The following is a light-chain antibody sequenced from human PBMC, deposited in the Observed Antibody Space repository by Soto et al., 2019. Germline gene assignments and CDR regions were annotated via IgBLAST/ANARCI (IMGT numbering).Light chain of an antibody. J-gene: IGLJ1*01. CDR3: ASYTSDTYLYV. V-gene: IGLV2-14*01. Sequence: QSALTHPASVSGSPGHSITISCTGTSSDVGTYNYVSWYQQLPGKAPKLMIFEVTYRPSGISNRFSGSKSGNTASLTISGLQAEDEADYYCASYTSDTYLYVFGTGTKVTXL. CDR1: SSDVGTYNY. CDR2: EVT.